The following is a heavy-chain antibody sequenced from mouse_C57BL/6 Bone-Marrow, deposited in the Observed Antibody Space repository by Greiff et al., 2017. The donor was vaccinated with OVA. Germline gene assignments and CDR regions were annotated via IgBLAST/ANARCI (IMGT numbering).Heavy chain of an antibody. CDR3: TNYDRVLDY. Sequence: EVQGVESGGGLVQPGGSMKLSCVASGFTFSNYWMNWVRQSPEKGLEWVAQIRLKSDNYATHYAESVKGRFTISRDDSKSSVYLQMNNLRAEDTGIYYCTNYDRVLDYWGQGTSVTVSS. J-gene: IGHJ4*01. D-gene: IGHD2-3*01. V-gene: IGHV6-3*01. CDR1: GFTFSNYW. CDR2: IRLKSDNYAT.